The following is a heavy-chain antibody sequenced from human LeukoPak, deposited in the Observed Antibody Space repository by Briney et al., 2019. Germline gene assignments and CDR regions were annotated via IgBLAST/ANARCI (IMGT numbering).Heavy chain of an antibody. CDR3: GGDSSGYYYEDY. CDR2: ISSSSSYI. D-gene: IGHD3-22*01. V-gene: IGHV3-21*01. CDR1: GFTFSSYS. J-gene: IGHJ4*02. Sequence: GGSLRLSCAASGFTFSSYSMNWVRQAPGKGLEWVSSISSSSSYIYYADSVKGRFTISRDNAKNSLYLQMNSLRAEDTAVYYCGGDSSGYYYEDYWGQGTLVTVSS.